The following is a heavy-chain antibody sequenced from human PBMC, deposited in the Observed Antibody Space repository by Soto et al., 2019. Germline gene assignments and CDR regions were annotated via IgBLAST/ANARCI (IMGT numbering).Heavy chain of an antibody. CDR1: GFTFNLYT. CDR3: AKDRYGDYGGIDY. Sequence: GGSLRLSCVASGFTFNLYTMHWLRQAPGKGLEWVAVISGDGNTQYYADSVKGRFTISRDNSKNTLHLQMNSLRAEDTAVYYCAKDRYGDYGGIDYWGQGTMVTVSS. J-gene: IGHJ4*02. V-gene: IGHV3-30-3*01. D-gene: IGHD4-17*01. CDR2: ISGDGNTQ.